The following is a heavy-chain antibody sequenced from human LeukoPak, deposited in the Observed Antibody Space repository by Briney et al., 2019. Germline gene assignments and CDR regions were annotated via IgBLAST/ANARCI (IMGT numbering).Heavy chain of an antibody. D-gene: IGHD6-19*01. CDR3: AREGQWLVDNWFDP. Sequence: PSETLSLTCTVSGGSISSYYWSWIRQPPGKGLEWIGYIYYSGSTNYNPSLKSRVTISEDTSKNQFSLKLSSVTAADTAVYYCAREGQWLVDNWFDPWGQGTRVTVSS. CDR2: IYYSGST. J-gene: IGHJ5*02. V-gene: IGHV4-59*01. CDR1: GGSISSYY.